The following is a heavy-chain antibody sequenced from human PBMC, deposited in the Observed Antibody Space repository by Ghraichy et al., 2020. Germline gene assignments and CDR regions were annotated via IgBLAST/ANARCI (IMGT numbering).Heavy chain of an antibody. CDR3: ARKSYLNWFDP. CDR2: IYYSGST. Sequence: SETLSLTCTVSGGSISSYYWSWIRQPPGKGLEWIGYIYYSGSTNYNPSLKSRVTISVDTSKNRFSLKLSSVTAADTAVYYCARKSYLNWFDPWGQGTLVTVSS. D-gene: IGHD3-10*01. J-gene: IGHJ5*02. CDR1: GGSISSYY. V-gene: IGHV4-59*01.